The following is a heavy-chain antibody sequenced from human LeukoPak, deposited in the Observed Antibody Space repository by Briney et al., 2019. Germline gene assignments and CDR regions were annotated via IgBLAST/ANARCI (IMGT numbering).Heavy chain of an antibody. CDR1: GGSISSYY. D-gene: IGHD3-10*01. Sequence: SETLSLTCTVSGGSISSYYWSWIRQPAGKGLEWIGRIYTSGSTNYNPSLKSRVTMSVDTSKNQFSLKLSSVTAADTAVYYCARAAYYYGSGPRYYFDYWGQGTLVTVSS. CDR3: ARAAYYYGSGPRYYFDY. V-gene: IGHV4-4*07. CDR2: IYTSGST. J-gene: IGHJ4*02.